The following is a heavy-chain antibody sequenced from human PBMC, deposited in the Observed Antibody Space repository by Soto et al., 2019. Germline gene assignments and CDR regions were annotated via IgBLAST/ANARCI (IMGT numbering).Heavy chain of an antibody. CDR2: IYYSGST. CDR1: GGSIISYY. D-gene: IGHD6-13*01. J-gene: IGHJ5*02. Sequence: SETLSLTCTVSGGSIISYYWSWILQPPWKGLEWIGYIYYSGSTNYNPSLKSRVTISVDTSKNQFSLKLSSVTAADTAVYYCARQGIAAAGTRGYNWFDPWGQGTLVTVSS. V-gene: IGHV4-59*08. CDR3: ARQGIAAAGTRGYNWFDP.